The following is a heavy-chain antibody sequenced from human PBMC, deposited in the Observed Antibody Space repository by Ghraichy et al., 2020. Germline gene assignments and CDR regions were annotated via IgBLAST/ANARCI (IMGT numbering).Heavy chain of an antibody. D-gene: IGHD3-16*01. CDR1: GFTFSSYS. CDR2: ISSSSSYI. V-gene: IGHV3-21*01. Sequence: GESLNISCAASGFTFSSYSMNWVRQAPGKGLEWVSSISSSSSYIYYADSVKGRFTISRDNAKNSLYLQMNSLRAEDTAVYYCASRHYDYVWGTNFDYWGQGTLVTVSS. CDR3: ASRHYDYVWGTNFDY. J-gene: IGHJ4*02.